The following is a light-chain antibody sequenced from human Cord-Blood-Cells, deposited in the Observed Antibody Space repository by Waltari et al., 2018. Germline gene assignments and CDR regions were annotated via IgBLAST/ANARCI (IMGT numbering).Light chain of an antibody. V-gene: IGKV4-1*01. J-gene: IGKJ2*01. Sequence: DLVMTQSPDSLAVSLGERATINCKSSQSVLYSSNNKNYLAWYQQKPGQPPKLLIYWASTRESGVPDRFSGSGSGTDFTLTISSLQAEDVAVYYCQQYYSTMYTFGQGTKLE. CDR2: WAS. CDR1: QSVLYSSNNKNY. CDR3: QQYYSTMYT.